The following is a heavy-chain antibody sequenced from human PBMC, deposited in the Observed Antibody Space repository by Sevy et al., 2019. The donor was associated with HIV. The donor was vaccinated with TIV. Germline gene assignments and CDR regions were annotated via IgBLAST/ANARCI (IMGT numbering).Heavy chain of an antibody. V-gene: IGHV3-30-3*01. CDR2: ISYDGNTR. CDR3: ARDLGYESSGYLPFFDP. Sequence: GGSLRLSCAASGLTFSSHAMHWVRQAPGKGLESVAVISYDGNTRYYGDSVKGRFTISRDDSKNTLYLQMNSLRAEDTAVYYCARDLGYESSGYLPFFDPRGRGTLVTVSS. CDR1: GLTFSSHA. D-gene: IGHD3-22*01. J-gene: IGHJ5*02.